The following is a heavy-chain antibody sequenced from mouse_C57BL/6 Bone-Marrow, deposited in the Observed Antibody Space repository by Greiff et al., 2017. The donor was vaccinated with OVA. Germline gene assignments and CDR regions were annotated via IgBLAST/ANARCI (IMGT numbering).Heavy chain of an antibody. CDR2: IDPENGDT. D-gene: IGHD1-1*01. J-gene: IGHJ3*01. CDR3: TTGILLLRSAWFAY. Sequence: VQLQQSGAELVRPGASVKLSCTASGFTIKDDYMHWVKQRPEQGLEWIGWIDPENGDTEYASKFQGKATITADTSSNTAYLQLSSLTSEDTAVCYCTTGILLLRSAWFAYWGQGTLVTVSA. V-gene: IGHV14-4*01. CDR1: GFTIKDDY.